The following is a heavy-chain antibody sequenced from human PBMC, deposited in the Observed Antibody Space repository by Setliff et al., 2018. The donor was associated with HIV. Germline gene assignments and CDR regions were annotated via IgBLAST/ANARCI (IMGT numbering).Heavy chain of an antibody. Sequence: SVKVSCKAAGGTFNNYVFSWVRKAPGRGLEWIGTIIPILGTTNYAQKFQDRVTITTDETTSTAYMELRSLTSEDTAVYYCARDLDEAVKDADNYVPLDLWGQGTLVTVSS. V-gene: IGHV1-69*11. D-gene: IGHD3-16*01. J-gene: IGHJ5*02. CDR1: GGTFNNYV. CDR3: ARDLDEAVKDADNYVPLDL. CDR2: IIPILGTT.